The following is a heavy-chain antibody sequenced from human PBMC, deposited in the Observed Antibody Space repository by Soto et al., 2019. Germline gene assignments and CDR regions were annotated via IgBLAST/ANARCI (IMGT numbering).Heavy chain of an antibody. CDR1: GYTFTSYD. Sequence: QVQLVQSGAEVKKPGASVKVSCKASGYTFTSYDINWVRQATGQGLEWMGWMDPSSGDTGFEQRFQDRVSMTRNTSISTAYLQLSSLRSEDTAVYYCATPGAIFGVVSLWGQGTLVTVSS. CDR2: MDPSSGDT. D-gene: IGHD3-3*01. CDR3: ATPGAIFGVVSL. V-gene: IGHV1-8*01. J-gene: IGHJ4*02.